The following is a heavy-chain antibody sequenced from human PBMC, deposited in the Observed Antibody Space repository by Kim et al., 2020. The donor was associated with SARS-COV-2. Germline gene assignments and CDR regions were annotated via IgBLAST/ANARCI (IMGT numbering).Heavy chain of an antibody. Sequence: SVKSRITINPDTSKNQFSLQLNSVTPEDTAVYYCARTYSSGWYGAPCFDYWGQGTLVTVSS. CDR3: ARTYSSGWYGAPCFDY. V-gene: IGHV6-1*01. J-gene: IGHJ4*02. D-gene: IGHD6-19*01.